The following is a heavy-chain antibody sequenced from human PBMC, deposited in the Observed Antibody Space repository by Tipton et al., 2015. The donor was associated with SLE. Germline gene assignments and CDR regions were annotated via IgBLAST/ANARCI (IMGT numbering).Heavy chain of an antibody. J-gene: IGHJ3*01. CDR3: VRDGLQFLTIDALDL. D-gene: IGHD3-9*01. V-gene: IGHV1-69*01. CDR2: ITPIFATP. CDR1: GGSLRTYN. Sequence: QVQLVQSGAEVKKPGSSVQISCKASGGSLRTYNINWVRQAPGQGLEWVGGITPIFATPNYAQKFQGRVSITTDESTNTAYMELSSLRYEDTAVYYCVRDGLQFLTIDALDLWGQGTMVGVSS.